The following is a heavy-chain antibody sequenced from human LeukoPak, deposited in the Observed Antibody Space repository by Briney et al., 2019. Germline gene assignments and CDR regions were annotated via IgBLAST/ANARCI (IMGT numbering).Heavy chain of an antibody. Sequence: SETLSLTCAVSGGSISSYYWSWIRQPPGKGLEWIGYIYYSGSTNYNPSLKSRVTISVDTSKNQFSLKLSSVTAADTAVYYCARATWLPVGLYYYDSSGYYYYFDSWGQGTLVTVSS. CDR1: GGSISSYY. J-gene: IGHJ4*02. V-gene: IGHV4-59*01. CDR3: ARATWLPVGLYYYDSSGYYYYFDS. CDR2: IYYSGST. D-gene: IGHD3-22*01.